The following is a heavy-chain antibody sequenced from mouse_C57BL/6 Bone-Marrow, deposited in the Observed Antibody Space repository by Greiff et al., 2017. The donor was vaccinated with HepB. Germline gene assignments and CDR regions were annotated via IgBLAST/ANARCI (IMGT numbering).Heavy chain of an antibody. CDR1: GYTFTSYG. CDR3: ARAAITTVVAMYFDV. D-gene: IGHD1-1*01. Sequence: QVQLQQSGAELARPGASVKLSCKASGYTFTSYGISWVKQRTGQGLEWIGEIYPRSGNTYYNEKFKGKATLTADKSSSTAYMELRSLTSEDSAVYFCARAAITTVVAMYFDVWGTGTTVTVSS. V-gene: IGHV1-81*01. CDR2: IYPRSGNT. J-gene: IGHJ1*03.